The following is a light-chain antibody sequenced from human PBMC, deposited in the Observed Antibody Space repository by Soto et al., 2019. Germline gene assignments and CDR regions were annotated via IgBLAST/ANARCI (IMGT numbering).Light chain of an antibody. V-gene: IGLV2-14*01. J-gene: IGLJ2*01. CDR2: EVS. CDR1: SSDVGGYNY. CDR3: SSYTSRSTLV. Sequence: QSALTQPASVSGSPGQWITISCTGTSSDVGGYNYVSWYQQHPGKAPKLMIYEVSNRPSGVSNRFSGSKSGNTASLTISGLQAEDEADYYCSSYTSRSTLVFGGGTKLTVL.